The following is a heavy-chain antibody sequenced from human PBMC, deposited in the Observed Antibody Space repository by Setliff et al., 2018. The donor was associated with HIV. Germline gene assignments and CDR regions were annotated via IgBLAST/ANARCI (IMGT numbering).Heavy chain of an antibody. J-gene: IGHJ3*01. CDR3: ARDIDDIPERTPFDL. CDR1: GFTFGDYA. CDR2: IYSGGST. D-gene: IGHD2-8*01. V-gene: IGHV3-66*01. Sequence: GGSLSLSCTTSGFTFGDYARTWVRQAPGKGLEWVSVIYSGGSTYYADSVKGRFTISRDNAKNSLSLQMNSLRVKDTAVYFCARDIDDIPERTPFDLWGQGTMVTVSS.